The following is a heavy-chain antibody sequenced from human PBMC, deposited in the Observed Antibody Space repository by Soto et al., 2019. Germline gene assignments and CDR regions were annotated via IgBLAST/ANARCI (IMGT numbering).Heavy chain of an antibody. D-gene: IGHD2-2*01. CDR1: GFTFRTYG. CDR2: ISGSGAKT. V-gene: IGHV3-23*01. Sequence: DVHLLESGGGLVQPGGSLRLSCAVSGFTFRTYGMSWVRQAPGKGLEWVAGISGSGAKTYYAESVKGRFTISKDNTKKTLFLQMRSLRAEDTARYYCAKDGLGVPVDMSVVNWCDIWGQGTLVTVSS. CDR3: AKDGLGVPVDMSVVNWCDI. J-gene: IGHJ1*01.